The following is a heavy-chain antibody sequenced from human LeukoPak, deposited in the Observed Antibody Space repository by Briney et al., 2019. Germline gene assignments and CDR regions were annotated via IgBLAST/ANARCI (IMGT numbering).Heavy chain of an antibody. V-gene: IGHV3-23*01. CDR2: ISGSGGST. CDR1: GFTFSSYA. Sequence: GGSLRLSRAASGFTFSSYAMSWVRQAPGKGLEWVSAISGSGGSTYYADSVKGRFTISRDNAKNSLFLQMNSLRAEDTAVYYCARARGAGPGAHFDYWGQGTLVTVSS. CDR3: ARARGAGPGAHFDY. D-gene: IGHD3-10*01. J-gene: IGHJ4*02.